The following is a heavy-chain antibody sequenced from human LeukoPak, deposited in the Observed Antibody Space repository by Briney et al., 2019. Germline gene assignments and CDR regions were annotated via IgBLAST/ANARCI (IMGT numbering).Heavy chain of an antibody. CDR3: SGSYLGY. CDR1: GITVSNVW. CDR2: IKSKTDGGTT. J-gene: IGHJ4*02. V-gene: IGHV3-15*01. Sequence: GGSLRLSCVASGITVSNVWMSWARQAPGKGLEWVGLIKSKTDGGTTDYAAPVKGRFTVSRDDSRNTLFLQMNNLKTEDTAVYYCSGSYLGYWGQGTLVTVSS. D-gene: IGHD1-26*01.